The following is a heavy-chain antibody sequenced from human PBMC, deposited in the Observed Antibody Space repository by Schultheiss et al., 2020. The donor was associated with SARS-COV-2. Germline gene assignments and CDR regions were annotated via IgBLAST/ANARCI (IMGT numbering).Heavy chain of an antibody. CDR1: GFTFSSYA. J-gene: IGHJ4*02. CDR3: ARVRGGGDFDY. D-gene: IGHD2-15*01. V-gene: IGHV3-21*01. Sequence: SCAASGFTFSSYAMHWVRQAPGKGLEWVSSISSSSSYIYYADSVKGRFTISRDNAKNSLYLQMNSLRAEDTAVFYCARVRGGGDFDYWGQGTLVTVSS. CDR2: ISSSSSYI.